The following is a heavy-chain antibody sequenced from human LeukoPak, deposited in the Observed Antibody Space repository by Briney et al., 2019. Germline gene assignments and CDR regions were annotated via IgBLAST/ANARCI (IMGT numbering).Heavy chain of an antibody. CDR3: ARDIREQLAAFDY. CDR1: GYTLTELS. CDR2: INPNSGGT. Sequence: GASVTVSCKVSGYTLTELSMHWVRQAPGKGLEWMGWINPNSGGTNFAQKFRGRVSMTRDTSISTAYMELSRLRSDDTAVYYCARDIREQLAAFDYWGQGTLVTVSS. V-gene: IGHV1-2*02. D-gene: IGHD6-6*01. J-gene: IGHJ4*02.